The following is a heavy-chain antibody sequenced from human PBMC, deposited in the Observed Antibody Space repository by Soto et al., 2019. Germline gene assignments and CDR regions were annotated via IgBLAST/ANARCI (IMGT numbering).Heavy chain of an antibody. D-gene: IGHD4-17*01. V-gene: IGHV3-48*02. CDR3: ARQVYTVDTPMDF. CDR2: ISGNNANI. CDR1: GFTFSGFS. Sequence: EVQLVESGGGLVQPGGSLRLSCAASGFTFSGFSMNWVRQAPGKGLEWISYISGNNANIYYADSVRGRFTISRDNAKNSLFLQMDSLRDEDTAIYYCARQVYTVDTPMDFWGQGTLVTVSS. J-gene: IGHJ4*02.